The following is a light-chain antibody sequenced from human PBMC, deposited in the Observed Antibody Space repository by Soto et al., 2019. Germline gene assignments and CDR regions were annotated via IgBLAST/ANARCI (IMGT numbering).Light chain of an antibody. V-gene: IGKV2-28*01. Sequence: DIVMTQAPLSLPVTPGEPASISCRSSQSLLHSDGYNHLDWYLQKPGQSPQLLIYEGSKRASGVPDRLSDSGSGTDFTLKISRVEAEDVGVYHCMQALHPPPMFGGGTKVEIK. CDR1: QSLLHSDGYNH. CDR2: EGS. CDR3: MQALHPPPM. J-gene: IGKJ4*02.